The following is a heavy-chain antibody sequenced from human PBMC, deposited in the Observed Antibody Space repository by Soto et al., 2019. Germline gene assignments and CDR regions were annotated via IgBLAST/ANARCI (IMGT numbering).Heavy chain of an antibody. D-gene: IGHD4-17*01. Sequence: GGSLRLSCAASGFTFSSYGMHWVRQAPGKGLEWVAVIWYDGSNKYYADSVKGRFTISRDNSKNTLYLQMNSLRAEDTAVYYCAREAEMTTVVTYGIDYWGQGTLVTVSS. J-gene: IGHJ4*02. CDR3: AREAEMTTVVTYGIDY. V-gene: IGHV3-33*01. CDR1: GFTFSSYG. CDR2: IWYDGSNK.